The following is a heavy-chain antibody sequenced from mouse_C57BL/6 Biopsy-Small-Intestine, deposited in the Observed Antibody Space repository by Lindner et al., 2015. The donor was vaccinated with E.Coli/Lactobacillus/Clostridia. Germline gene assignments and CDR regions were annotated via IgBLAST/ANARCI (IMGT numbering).Heavy chain of an antibody. CDR3: ARMGWLFDY. J-gene: IGHJ4*01. D-gene: IGHD2-3*01. CDR2: IYPGNDNF. CDR1: GYTFTDYN. V-gene: IGHV1-84*01. Sequence: LQESGPELVKPGTSVKISCKASGYTFTDYNVNWVKQRPGQGLEWIGWIYPGNDNFKYNERFRGKATLTVDASSSTAYMQLSSLTSEDSAVYFCARMGWLFDYWGQGTSVTVSS.